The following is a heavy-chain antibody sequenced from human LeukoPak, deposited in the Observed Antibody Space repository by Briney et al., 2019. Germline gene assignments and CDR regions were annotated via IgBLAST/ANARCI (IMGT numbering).Heavy chain of an antibody. V-gene: IGHV1-8*01. D-gene: IGHD3-22*01. J-gene: IGHJ4*02. CDR2: MNPNSGNT. Sequence: ASVEVSCKASGYTFTSYDINWVRQATGQGLEWMGWMNPNSGNTGYAQKFQGRVTMTRNTSISTACMELSSLRSEDTAVYYCARGLGRLRGGYYWNYWGQGTLVTVSS. CDR3: ARGLGRLRGGYYWNY. CDR1: GYTFTSYD.